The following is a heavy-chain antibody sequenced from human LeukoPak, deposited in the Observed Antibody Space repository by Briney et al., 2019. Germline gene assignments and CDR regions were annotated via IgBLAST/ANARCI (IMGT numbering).Heavy chain of an antibody. J-gene: IGHJ5*02. Sequence: ASVKVSCKASGYTFTSYGISWVRQAPGQGLEWMGWNSAYNGNTNYAQKLQGRVTMTTDTSTSTAYMELRSLRSDDTAVYYCARGRAARPFYNWFDPWGQGTLVTVSS. CDR1: GYTFTSYG. CDR2: NSAYNGNT. CDR3: ARGRAARPFYNWFDP. D-gene: IGHD6-6*01. V-gene: IGHV1-18*01.